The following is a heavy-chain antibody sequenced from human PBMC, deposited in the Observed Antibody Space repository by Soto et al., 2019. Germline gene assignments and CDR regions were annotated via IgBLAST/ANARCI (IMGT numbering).Heavy chain of an antibody. CDR1: GFSVSTSGVG. CDR2: IYWDDDK. CDR3: AHRGYGGSGFDY. Sequence: QITLKESGPTLVKPTQTLTLTCTFSGFSVSTSGVGVGWIRQPPGKALEWLALIYWDDDKRYRSSLKSRLTITKDTSKNQVVLTMTHMDPVHTATYYCAHRGYGGSGFDYWGQGTLVTVS. D-gene: IGHD4-17*01. V-gene: IGHV2-5*02. J-gene: IGHJ4*02.